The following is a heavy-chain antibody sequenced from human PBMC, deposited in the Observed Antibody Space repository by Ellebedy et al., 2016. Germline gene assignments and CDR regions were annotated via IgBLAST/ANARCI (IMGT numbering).Heavy chain of an antibody. V-gene: IGHV3-21*01. CDR3: ARDGSEWSRDV. J-gene: IGHJ4*02. Sequence: GGSLRLXCVASGFTFNVRGMTWVRQAPGKGLEWVATIVNSGLSTYYADSVKGRFTVYRDNGKNSVFLQMTSLGVEDTAMYYCARDGSEWSRDVWGQGSLVTVSS. D-gene: IGHD3-3*01. CDR2: IVNSGLST. CDR1: GFTFNVRG.